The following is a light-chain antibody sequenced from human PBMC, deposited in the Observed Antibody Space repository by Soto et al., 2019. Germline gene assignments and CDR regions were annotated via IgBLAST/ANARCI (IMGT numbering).Light chain of an antibody. CDR1: QSISGW. CDR2: DAS. Sequence: DIQMTQSPSALSASVGDRVTITCRASQSISGWLAWFQQKPGKAPKLLIYDASSLESGAPSRFSGSGSGTEFTLTITSLQPDDFATYYCQQYVFYRGTFGQGTKVEIK. CDR3: QQYVFYRGT. V-gene: IGKV1-5*01. J-gene: IGKJ1*01.